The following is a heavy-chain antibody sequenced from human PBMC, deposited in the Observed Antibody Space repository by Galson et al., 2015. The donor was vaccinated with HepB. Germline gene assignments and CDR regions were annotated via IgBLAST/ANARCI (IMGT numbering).Heavy chain of an antibody. V-gene: IGHV5-51*01. D-gene: IGHD3-10*01. CDR2: ISPGDSET. CDR1: ANTLSNYW. CDR3: ARLINQLLVGAMDV. Sequence: QSGAEVKKAGEALNISCKSSANTLSNYWIAWVRQMPGKGLEWLGTISPGDSETKYSPSFRGQITISADKTLDTAYLQWNSLKAADSATYYCARLINQLLVGAMDVWGQGTTVTVSS. J-gene: IGHJ6*02.